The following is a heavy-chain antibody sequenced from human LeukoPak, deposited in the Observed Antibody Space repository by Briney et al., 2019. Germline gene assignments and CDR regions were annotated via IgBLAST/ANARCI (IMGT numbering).Heavy chain of an antibody. CDR1: GFTFSSYG. Sequence: GGSLRLSCAASGFTFSSYGMHWVRQAPGKGLEWGAVIWYDGSNKYYADSVKGRFTISRDNSKNTLYLQMNSLRAEDTAVYYCAKEYSSSWPVGIDYWGQGTLVTVSS. CDR3: AKEYSSSWPVGIDY. J-gene: IGHJ4*02. V-gene: IGHV3-33*06. CDR2: IWYDGSNK. D-gene: IGHD6-13*01.